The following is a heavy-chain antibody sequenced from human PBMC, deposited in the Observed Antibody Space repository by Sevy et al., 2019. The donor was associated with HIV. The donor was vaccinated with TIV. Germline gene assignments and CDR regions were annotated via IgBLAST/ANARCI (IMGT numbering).Heavy chain of an antibody. CDR2: IYIGGTT. Sequence: GGSLRLSCAVSGLTVSNNFMSWVRQAPGKGLEWVSVIYIGGTTYYADSVKGRFTISRDNSKNTVFLQMNSLRAEDTAVYYCARGKHVSGYYGSFDYWGQRTLVTVSS. CDR3: ARGKHVSGYYGSFDY. J-gene: IGHJ4*02. V-gene: IGHV3-53*01. D-gene: IGHD5-12*01. CDR1: GLTVSNNF.